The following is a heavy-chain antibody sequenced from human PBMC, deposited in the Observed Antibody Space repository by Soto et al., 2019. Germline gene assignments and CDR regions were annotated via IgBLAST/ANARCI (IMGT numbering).Heavy chain of an antibody. J-gene: IGHJ6*02. CDR2: VNPNSGGT. V-gene: IGHV1-2*04. CDR1: GYTFTGYY. CDR3: ATNYAYAEGYYWYGMDV. D-gene: IGHD3-16*01. Sequence: GASVKVSCKASGYTFTGYYMHWVRQAPGQGLEWMGWVNPNSGGTNYAQKFQGWVTMTRDTSISTAYMELSRLRSDDTAVYYCATNYAYAEGYYWYGMDVWGQGTTVTVSS.